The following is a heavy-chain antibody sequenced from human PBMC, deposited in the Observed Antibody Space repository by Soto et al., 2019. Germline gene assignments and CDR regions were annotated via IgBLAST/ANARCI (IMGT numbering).Heavy chain of an antibody. CDR2: IYNGGST. V-gene: IGHV4-61*01. Sequence: SEALSLTCPVTGGAVSIGRYYWSCIRQPPGKGLEWIGYIYNGGSTNYNPSLKSRVTISVDTSKNQFSLRLSSVTAGDTAVYYCARRNYYGSGSYPFDFWGQGSMVTVYS. CDR3: ARRNYYGSGSYPFDF. J-gene: IGHJ4*02. CDR1: GGAVSIGRYY. D-gene: IGHD3-10*01.